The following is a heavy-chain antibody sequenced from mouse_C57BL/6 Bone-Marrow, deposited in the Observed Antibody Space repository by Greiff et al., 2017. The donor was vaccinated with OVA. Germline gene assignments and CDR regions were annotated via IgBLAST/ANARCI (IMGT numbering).Heavy chain of an antibody. CDR3: ARRDYYGYYFDY. J-gene: IGHJ2*01. CDR1: GFTFSDYG. V-gene: IGHV5-15*01. Sequence: EVNLVESGGGLVQPGGSLKLSCAASGFTFSDYGMAWVRQAPRKGPEWVAFISNLAYSIYYADTVTGRFTISRENAKNTLYLEMSSLMSEYTAMYYCARRDYYGYYFDYWGQGTTLTVSS. CDR2: ISNLAYSI. D-gene: IGHD1-1*01.